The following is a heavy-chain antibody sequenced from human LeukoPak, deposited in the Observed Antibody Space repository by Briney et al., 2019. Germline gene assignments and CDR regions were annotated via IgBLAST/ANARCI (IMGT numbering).Heavy chain of an antibody. CDR1: GFTFSTYG. D-gene: IGHD3-10*01. CDR2: ISYDGGNK. V-gene: IGHV3-30*18. J-gene: IGHJ6*03. CDR3: ANGDYYGSGSSPDNFANYYYYYMAV. Sequence: PGGSLRLSCAASGFTFSTYGMHWVRQAPGKGLEGVAVISYDGGNKYYADSVKGRFTISRDNSKNTLYLQMNSLRAEDTAVYYCANGDYYGSGSSPDNFANYYYYYMAVWGKGTTVTVSS.